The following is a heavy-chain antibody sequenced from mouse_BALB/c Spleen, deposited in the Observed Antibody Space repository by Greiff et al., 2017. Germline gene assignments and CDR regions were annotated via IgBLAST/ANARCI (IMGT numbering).Heavy chain of an antibody. J-gene: IGHJ1*01. Sequence: DVKLVESGPGLVKPSQSLSLTCSVTGYSITSGYYWNWIRQFPGNKLEWMGYISYDGSNNYNPSLKNRISITRDTSKNQFFLKLNSVTTEDTATYYCARRYGNYWYFDVWGAGTTVTVSS. CDR1: GYSITSGYY. D-gene: IGHD2-1*01. CDR2: ISYDGSN. V-gene: IGHV3-6*02. CDR3: ARRYGNYWYFDV.